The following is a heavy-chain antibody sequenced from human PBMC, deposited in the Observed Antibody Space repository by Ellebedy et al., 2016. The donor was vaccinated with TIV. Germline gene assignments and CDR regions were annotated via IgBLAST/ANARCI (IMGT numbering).Heavy chain of an antibody. CDR1: GFTFSEYG. Sequence: GGSLRLSCAASGFTFSEYGMHWVRQAPGKGLEWVSLIWFDGSNEYYADSVKGRFTISRDNSKNTVFLQMNSLRAEDTAVYYCMGLNYDILTGFFSNYWGQGTLVTVSS. D-gene: IGHD3-9*01. J-gene: IGHJ4*02. V-gene: IGHV3-33*01. CDR3: MGLNYDILTGFFSNY. CDR2: IWFDGSNE.